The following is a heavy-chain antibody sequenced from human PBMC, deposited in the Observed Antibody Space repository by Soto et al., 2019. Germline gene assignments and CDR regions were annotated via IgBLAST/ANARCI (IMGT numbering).Heavy chain of an antibody. Sequence: QVQLQESGPGRLKPSGTLSLTCPVSGGSFSSGNGGSWVRQPPGRGLEWIGEIYHSGSTNYNPSLKSRVTISVDKSKNQFSLKLSSVTAADTAVYYCARAWSGYDLQFDYWGQGTLVTVSS. D-gene: IGHD5-12*01. J-gene: IGHJ4*02. CDR1: GGSFSSGNG. CDR3: ARAWSGYDLQFDY. V-gene: IGHV4-4*02. CDR2: IYHSGST.